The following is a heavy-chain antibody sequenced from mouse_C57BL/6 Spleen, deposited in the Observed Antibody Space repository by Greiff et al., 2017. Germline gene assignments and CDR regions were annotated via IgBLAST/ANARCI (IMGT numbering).Heavy chain of an antibody. D-gene: IGHD4-1*01. Sequence: EVQGVESGGGLVQPGGSLKLSCAASGFTFSDYGMAWVRQAPRKGPAWVAFISNLAYSIYYADTVTGRFTISRENAKNTLYLEMSSLRSEDTAMYYCARQEGTGTFDYWGQGTTLTVSS. CDR2: ISNLAYSI. V-gene: IGHV5-15*01. CDR3: ARQEGTGTFDY. CDR1: GFTFSDYG. J-gene: IGHJ2*01.